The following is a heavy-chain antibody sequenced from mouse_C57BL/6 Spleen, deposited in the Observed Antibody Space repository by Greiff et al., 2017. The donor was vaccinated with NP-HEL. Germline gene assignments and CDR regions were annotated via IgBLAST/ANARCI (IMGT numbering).Heavy chain of an antibody. CDR3: ARKGELAWFAY. CDR1: GYTFTSYW. Sequence: QVQLKESGAELVMPGASVKLSCKASGYTFTSYWMHWVKQRPGQGLEWIGEIDPSDSYTNYNQKFKGKSTLTVDKSSSTAYMQLSSLTSEDSAVYYCARKGELAWFAYWGQGTLVTVSA. CDR2: IDPSDSYT. V-gene: IGHV1-69*01. D-gene: IGHD3-1*01. J-gene: IGHJ3*01.